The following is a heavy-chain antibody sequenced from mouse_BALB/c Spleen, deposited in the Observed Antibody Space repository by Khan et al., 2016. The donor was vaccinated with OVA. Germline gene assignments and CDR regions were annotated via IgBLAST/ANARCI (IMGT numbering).Heavy chain of an antibody. CDR1: GYTFPEYT. J-gene: IGHJ4*01. CDR3: ARDAGRY. V-gene: IGHV1-18*01. Sequence: VQLKESGPELVKPGASVKISCKTSGYTFPEYTVHWVKQSLGKSLDWIGVINPKNGGTASNQKFKGKATLTVDKSSSTAYMEFRSLTSEDSAVYYCARDAGRYWGQGTSVTVAS. CDR2: INPKNGGT. D-gene: IGHD3-3*01.